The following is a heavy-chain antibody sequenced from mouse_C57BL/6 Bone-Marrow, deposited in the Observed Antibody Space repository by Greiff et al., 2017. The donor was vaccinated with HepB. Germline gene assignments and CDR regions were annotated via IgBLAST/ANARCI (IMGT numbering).Heavy chain of an antibody. V-gene: IGHV1-18*01. CDR1: GYTFTDYN. D-gene: IGHD1-1*02. CDR3: ARSYGYWYFDV. CDR2: INPNNGGT. Sequence: EVQLQQSGPELVKPGASVKIPCKASGYTFTDYNMDWVKQSHGKSLEWIGDINPNNGGTIYNQKFKGKATLTVDKSSSTAYMELRSLTSEDTAVYYCARSYGYWYFDVWGTGTTVTVSS. J-gene: IGHJ1*03.